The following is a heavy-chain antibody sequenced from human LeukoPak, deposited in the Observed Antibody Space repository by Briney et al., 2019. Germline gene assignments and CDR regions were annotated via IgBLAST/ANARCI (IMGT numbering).Heavy chain of an antibody. D-gene: IGHD6-6*01. J-gene: IGHJ4*02. CDR3: ARRSYGFDY. CDR2: IYYSGST. Sequence: PSETLSLTCTVSGASISSYYWSWIRQPPGKGLEWIGYIYYSGSTNYNPSLKSRVTISVDTSKNQFSLKLSSVTAADTAVYYCARRSYGFDYWGQGTLVTVSS. V-gene: IGHV4-59*01. CDR1: GASISSYY.